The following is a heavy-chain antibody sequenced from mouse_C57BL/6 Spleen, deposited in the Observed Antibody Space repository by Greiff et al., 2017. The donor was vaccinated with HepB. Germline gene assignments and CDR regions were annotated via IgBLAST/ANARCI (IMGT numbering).Heavy chain of an antibody. J-gene: IGHJ2*01. Sequence: DVMLVESGGGLVKPGGSLKLSCAASGFTFSSYAMSWVRQTPEKRLEWVATISDGGSYTYYPDNVKGRFTISRDNAKNNLYLQMSHLKSEDTAMYYCAVITTVVAKKVFDYWGQGTTLTVSS. CDR1: GFTFSSYA. CDR2: ISDGGSYT. V-gene: IGHV5-4*03. D-gene: IGHD1-1*01. CDR3: AVITTVVAKKVFDY.